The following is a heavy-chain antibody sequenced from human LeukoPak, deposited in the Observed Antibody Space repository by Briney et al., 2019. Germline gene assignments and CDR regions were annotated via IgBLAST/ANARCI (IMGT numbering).Heavy chain of an antibody. Sequence: SETLSLTCTVSGGSVTDYYWSWIRQSPGKGLEWIGYIYYTGTSYNPSLKSRVTISADTSKNQFSLKLSSVTAADTAVYYCARAHYYEGSWFDPWGQGTLVTVSS. CDR2: IYYTGT. J-gene: IGHJ5*02. V-gene: IGHV4-59*02. CDR3: ARAHYYEGSWFDP. CDR1: GGSVTDYY. D-gene: IGHD3-22*01.